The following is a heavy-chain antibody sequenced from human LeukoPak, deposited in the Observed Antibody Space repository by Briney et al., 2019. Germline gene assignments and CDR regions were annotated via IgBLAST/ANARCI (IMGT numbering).Heavy chain of an antibody. CDR3: ARGSSTWSDY. J-gene: IGHJ4*02. Sequence: QPGGSLRLSCAASGFTFSNYWMHWVRQAPGKGLVWVSRITSDGRSTSKADSVKGRFTISRGNAKNTLYLQMNSLRAEDTAVYYCARGSSTWSDYWGQGTLVTVSS. D-gene: IGHD6-13*01. CDR1: GFTFSNYW. CDR2: ITSDGRST. V-gene: IGHV3-74*01.